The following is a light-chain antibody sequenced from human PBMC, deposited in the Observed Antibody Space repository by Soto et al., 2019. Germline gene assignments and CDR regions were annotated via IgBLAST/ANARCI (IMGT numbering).Light chain of an antibody. V-gene: IGLV2-14*01. CDR3: SSYTSRRPLV. CDR2: EVS. J-gene: IGLJ3*02. Sequence: QSALTQPASVSGSPGQSITISCTGTSSDVGGYNYVSWYQQHPGKAPKLMIYEVSNRPSGVSNRFSGSKSGNTASLTISGRRAEDEADYYCSSYTSRRPLVFGGGTKRTVL. CDR1: SSDVGGYNY.